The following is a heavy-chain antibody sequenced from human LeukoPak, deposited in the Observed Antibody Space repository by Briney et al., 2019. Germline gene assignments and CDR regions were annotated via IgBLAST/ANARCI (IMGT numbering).Heavy chain of an antibody. D-gene: IGHD6-19*01. V-gene: IGHV4-59*01. CDR2: IYYSGST. J-gene: IGHJ4*02. CDR3: ARDFDSGWYDY. CDR1: GGSISSYY. Sequence: PSETLSLTCTVSGGSISSYYWSWIRQPPGKGLEWNGNIYYSGSTSYNPSLKSRVTISVDTSKNQFSLKLSSVTAADTAVYYCARDFDSGWYDYWGQGTLVTVSS.